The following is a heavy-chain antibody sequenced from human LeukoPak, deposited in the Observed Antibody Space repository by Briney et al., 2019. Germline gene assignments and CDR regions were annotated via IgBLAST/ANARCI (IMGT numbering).Heavy chain of an antibody. J-gene: IGHJ4*02. CDR3: ARDSSGWYSVRYFDY. CDR1: GGPISSYY. Sequence: SETLSLTCTVSGGPISSYYWSWIRQPPGKGLEWIGYIYYSGSTNYNPSLKSRVTISVDTSKNQFSLKLSSVTAADTAVYYCARDSSGWYSVRYFDYWGQGTLVTVSS. CDR2: IYYSGST. D-gene: IGHD6-19*01. V-gene: IGHV4-59*01.